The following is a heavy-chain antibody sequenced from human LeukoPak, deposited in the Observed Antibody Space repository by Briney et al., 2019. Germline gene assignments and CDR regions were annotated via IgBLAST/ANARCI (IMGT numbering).Heavy chain of an antibody. CDR1: GYTFTSYY. D-gene: IGHD2/OR15-2a*01. J-gene: IGHJ4*02. V-gene: IGHV1-2*06. Sequence: ASVKVSCKASGYTFTSYYMHWVRQAPGQGLEWMGRIHPSSGATNYAQRFQGRITLTRDTSINTAYMELSRLTSDDTAVYYCARDLPFEDWGQGTLVTVSS. CDR3: ARDLPFED. CDR2: IHPSSGAT.